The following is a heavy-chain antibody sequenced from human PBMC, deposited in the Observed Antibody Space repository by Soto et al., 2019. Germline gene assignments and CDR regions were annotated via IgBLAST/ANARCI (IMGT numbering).Heavy chain of an antibody. CDR2: IIGSGTII. CDR3: AKDVRPDGYWDLDY. J-gene: IGHJ4*02. D-gene: IGHD5-12*01. Sequence: PGGSLRLSCAASGFTFSTYAMNWVRQVPGRGLEWVSGIIGSGTIIEYADSVKGRSTISRDNSKNTLFLQMNSLRVEDTAIYYCAKDVRPDGYWDLDYWGQGTLVTVSS. V-gene: IGHV3-23*01. CDR1: GFTFSTYA.